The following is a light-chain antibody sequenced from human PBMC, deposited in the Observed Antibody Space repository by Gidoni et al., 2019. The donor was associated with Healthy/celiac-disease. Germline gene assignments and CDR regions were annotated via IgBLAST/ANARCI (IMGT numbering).Light chain of an antibody. CDR2: AAS. J-gene: IGKJ4*01. Sequence: DSQMTQSPSSRSASVGDRVTITCRASQRISSYLNWYQQKPGKAPKLLIYAASSLQSGVPSRFSGSGSGTDFTLTISSLQPEDFATYYCQQSYSTPPAFGGGTKVEIK. CDR1: QRISSY. CDR3: QQSYSTPPA. V-gene: IGKV1-39*01.